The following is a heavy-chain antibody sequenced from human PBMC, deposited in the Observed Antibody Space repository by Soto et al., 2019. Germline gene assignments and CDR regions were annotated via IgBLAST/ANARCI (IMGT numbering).Heavy chain of an antibody. Sequence: EVQLVESGGGLVKPGGSLRLSCAASGFTFSSYSMNWVRQAPGKGLEWVSSISSSSSYIYYADSVKGRLTISRDNAKNSLYLQMNSLRAEDTAVYYCASEIRVSSWPSDYWGLRTLVNVSS. CDR2: ISSSSSYI. CDR1: GFTFSSYS. V-gene: IGHV3-21*06. D-gene: IGHD6-13*01. J-gene: IGHJ4*02. CDR3: ASEIRVSSWPSDY.